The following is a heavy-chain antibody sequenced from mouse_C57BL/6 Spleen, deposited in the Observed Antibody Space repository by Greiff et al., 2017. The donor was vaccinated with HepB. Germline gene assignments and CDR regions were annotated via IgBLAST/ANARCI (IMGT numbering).Heavy chain of an antibody. J-gene: IGHJ4*01. V-gene: IGHV1-52*01. Sequence: QVQLQQPGAELVRPGSSVKLSCKASGYTFTSYWMHWVKQRPIQGLEWIGNIDPSDSETHYNQKFKDKATLTVDKSSSTAYMQLSSLTSEDSAVYYWARGIYDYDGVYYAMDYWGQGTSVTVSS. CDR3: ARGIYDYDGVYYAMDY. D-gene: IGHD2-4*01. CDR1: GYTFTSYW. CDR2: IDPSDSET.